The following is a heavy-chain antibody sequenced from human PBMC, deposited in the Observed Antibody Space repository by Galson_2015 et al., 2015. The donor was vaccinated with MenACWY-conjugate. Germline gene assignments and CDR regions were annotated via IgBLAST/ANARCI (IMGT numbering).Heavy chain of an antibody. V-gene: IGHV1-3*01. CDR2: IIAGNGNT. Sequence: SVKVSCKASGDTFSRYAIHWVRQAPGQGLEWMGWIIAGNGNTKYSQKFQARVTITRDTTASTVYMELSSLRSEDTAVYYCARNYFVSNGYYDHWGQGTLVTVSP. CDR1: GDTFSRYA. J-gene: IGHJ5*02. CDR3: ARNYFVSNGYYDH. D-gene: IGHD3-22*01.